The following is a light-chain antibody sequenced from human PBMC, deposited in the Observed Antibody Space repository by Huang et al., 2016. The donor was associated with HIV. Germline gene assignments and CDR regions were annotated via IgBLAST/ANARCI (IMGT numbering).Light chain of an antibody. V-gene: IGKV1-39*01. CDR3: QQSYTNPRYT. CDR2: GAS. CDR1: QSIGGY. Sequence: DIQMTQSPSSLSASVGDRVTITCRASQSIGGYLNWYQQKPGKAPKLLIYGASTLQSGVPGRFSGSGSGTDFTLTINNPQPEDSAIYYCQQSYTNPRYTFGQGTKLEIK. J-gene: IGKJ2*01.